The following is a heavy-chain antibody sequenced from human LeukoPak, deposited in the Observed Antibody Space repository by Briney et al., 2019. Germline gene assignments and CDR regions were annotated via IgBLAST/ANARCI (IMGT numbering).Heavy chain of an antibody. CDR3: AKGHGRLPRVDSDY. D-gene: IGHD3-16*01. Sequence: GGSLRLSCAASGFTFDDYAMHWVRQAPGKGLEGVSGITWNSGSIASADSVKGRFTISRDNAENSLYLQMHSLRAEDTALYYCAKGHGRLPRVDSDYWGQGALVTVSS. V-gene: IGHV3-9*01. J-gene: IGHJ4*02. CDR1: GFTFDDYA. CDR2: ITWNSGSI.